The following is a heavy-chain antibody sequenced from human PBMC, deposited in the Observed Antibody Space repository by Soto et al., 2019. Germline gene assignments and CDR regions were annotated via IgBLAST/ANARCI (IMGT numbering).Heavy chain of an antibody. J-gene: IGHJ4*02. CDR3: ASAGRGAAAGTAY. CDR1: GFTVSSNY. V-gene: IGHV3-53*04. Sequence: EVQLVESGGGLVQPGGSLRLSCAASGFTVSSNYMSWVRQAPGKGLEWVSVIYSGGSTYYADSVKGRFTISRHNSKNTLYLQMNSLRAEDTAVYYCASAGRGAAAGTAYWGQGTLVTVSS. D-gene: IGHD6-13*01. CDR2: IYSGGST.